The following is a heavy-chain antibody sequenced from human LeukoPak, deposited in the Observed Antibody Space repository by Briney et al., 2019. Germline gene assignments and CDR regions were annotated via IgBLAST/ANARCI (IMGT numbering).Heavy chain of an antibody. Sequence: GGSLRLSCAASGFTFSSYWMSWVRQAPGKGLEWVANIKQDGSEKYYVDSVKGRFTISRDNAKNSLYLQMNSLRAEDTAVYYCARGDCTNGACPNSYMDVWGKGTTVTVSS. CDR1: GFTFSSYW. CDR2: IKQDGSEK. V-gene: IGHV3-7*01. CDR3: ARGDCTNGACPNSYMDV. D-gene: IGHD2-8*01. J-gene: IGHJ6*03.